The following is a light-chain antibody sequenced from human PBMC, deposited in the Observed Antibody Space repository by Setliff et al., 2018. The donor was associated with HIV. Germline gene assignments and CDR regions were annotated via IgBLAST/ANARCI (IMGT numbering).Light chain of an antibody. Sequence: QSVLTQPASVSGSPGQSITISCTGTSSDVGRYNFVSWYQQHPGKVPELLISDVSNRPSGVSDRFSGSKSGNTASLTISGLRTEDEADYYCNSFTNTSGRVFGTGTKVTVL. V-gene: IGLV2-14*03. J-gene: IGLJ1*01. CDR1: SSDVGRYNF. CDR3: NSFTNTSGRV. CDR2: DVS.